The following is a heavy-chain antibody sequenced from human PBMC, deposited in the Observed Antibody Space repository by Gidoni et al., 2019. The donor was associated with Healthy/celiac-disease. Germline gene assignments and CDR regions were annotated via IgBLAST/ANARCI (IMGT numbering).Heavy chain of an antibody. D-gene: IGHD6-19*01. CDR2: INWKSGSI. CDR3: AKALRVARSSGWYRGAAYYNNAMDV. Sequence: EVQLVESGGGLVQPGGSLRLSCAASGFTFDDYGMHWVRQAPGKGLEWVSGINWKSGSIGYADSVKGRFIISRDNAKNSLYLQMNSLRTEDTALYYCAKALRVARSSGWYRGAAYYNNAMDVWGQGTTVTVSS. J-gene: IGHJ6*02. CDR1: GFTFDDYG. V-gene: IGHV3-9*01.